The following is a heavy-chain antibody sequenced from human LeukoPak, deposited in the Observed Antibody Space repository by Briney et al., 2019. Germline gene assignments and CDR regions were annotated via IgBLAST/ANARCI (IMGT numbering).Heavy chain of an antibody. J-gene: IGHJ5*02. Sequence: PSDTLSHTCTVSGGSLCSYYWSWIRQPPGNGLEWIGYIYYGGSTNYNPSLNSRVTISVDTSKNQFSLKLSSVTAADTAVYYCARQTGGWFDPWGLGTLVTVSS. CDR3: ARQTGGWFDP. CDR2: IYYGGST. CDR1: GGSLCSYY. V-gene: IGHV4-59*07. D-gene: IGHD1-1*01.